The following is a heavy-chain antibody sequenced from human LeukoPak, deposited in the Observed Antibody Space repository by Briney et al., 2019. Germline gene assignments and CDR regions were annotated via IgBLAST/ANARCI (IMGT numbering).Heavy chain of an antibody. CDR1: GGTFSSYA. J-gene: IGHJ6*03. D-gene: IGHD3-10*01. CDR3: ARAGAGFGEWEYCYYYYMDV. V-gene: IGHV1-69*05. CDR2: IIPIFGTA. Sequence: SVKVSCKASGGTFSSYAISWVRQAPGQGLEWMGGIIPIFGTANYAQNFQGRVTITTDESTSTAYMELSSLRSADTAVYYCARAGAGFGEWEYCYYYYMDVWGKGTTVTVSS.